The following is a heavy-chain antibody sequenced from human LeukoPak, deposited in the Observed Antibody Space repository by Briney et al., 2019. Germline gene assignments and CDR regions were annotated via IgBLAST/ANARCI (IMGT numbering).Heavy chain of an antibody. J-gene: IGHJ4*02. Sequence: GGSLRLSCAASGFTFSSYAMSWVRQAPGKGLEWVSANSGSVGSTYYADSVKGRFTISRDNSKNTLYVQMNSLRAEDTAVYYCAKLPTTVVVSYYFDYWGQGTLVTVSS. D-gene: IGHD3-22*01. CDR1: GFTFSSYA. V-gene: IGHV3-23*01. CDR3: AKLPTTVVVSYYFDY. CDR2: NSGSVGST.